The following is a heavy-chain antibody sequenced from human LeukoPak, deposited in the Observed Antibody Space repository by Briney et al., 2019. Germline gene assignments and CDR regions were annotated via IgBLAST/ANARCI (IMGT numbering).Heavy chain of an antibody. D-gene: IGHD3-10*01. CDR3: ARQENGSGSYLSFFHS. J-gene: IGHJ4*02. Sequence: PSETLCLTCTVSGGSISSYYWSWIRQPPGKGLEWIGYIYYRGGTNYNPSLKSRVTISVDTSKNQFSLKLNSVTAADTAVYYCARQENGSGSYLSFFHSWGQGTLVTVSS. CDR1: GGSISSYY. CDR2: IYYRGGT. V-gene: IGHV4-59*08.